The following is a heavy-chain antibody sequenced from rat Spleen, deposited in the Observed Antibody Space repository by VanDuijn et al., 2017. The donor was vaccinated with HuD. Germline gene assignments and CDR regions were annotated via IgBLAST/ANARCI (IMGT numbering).Heavy chain of an antibody. CDR1: GFTFSNYG. D-gene: IGHD1-3*01. CDR3: ATWDYGSY. CDR2: ITNSGGST. Sequence: EVQLVESGGGLVQPGRSMKLSCVVSGFTFSNYGLAWVRQAPTKGLEWVASITNSGGSTYYRDSVKGRFIISRDNAKSTLYLQMDSLRSEDTATYYCATWDYGSYWGQGVMVTVSS. J-gene: IGHJ2*01. V-gene: IGHV5-25*01.